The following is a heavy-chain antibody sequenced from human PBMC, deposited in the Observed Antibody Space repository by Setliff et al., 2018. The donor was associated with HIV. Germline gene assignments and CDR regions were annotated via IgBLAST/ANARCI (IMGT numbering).Heavy chain of an antibody. D-gene: IGHD7-27*01. J-gene: IGHJ4*02. CDR2: IDPSDSYT. CDR1: GDSFSNHW. Sequence: GESLKISCQGSGDSFSNHWISWVRQVPGQGLEWMGNIDPSDSYTHYSPSFQGHVTISADKSISTVYLLWSSLKASDTAIYYCARHEDWGPLDFWGQGTLVTVSS. V-gene: IGHV5-10-1*01. CDR3: ARHEDWGPLDF.